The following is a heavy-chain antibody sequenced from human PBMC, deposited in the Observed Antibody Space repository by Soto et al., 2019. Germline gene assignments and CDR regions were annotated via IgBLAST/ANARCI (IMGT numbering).Heavy chain of an antibody. CDR3: AKDDGVVVVPAAIFTPSNYGMDV. Sequence: PGGSLRLSCAASGFTFSSYAMSWVRQAPGKGLEWVSAISGSGGSTYYADSVKGRFTISRDNSKNTLYLQMNSLRAEDTAVYYCAKDDGVVVVPAAIFTPSNYGMDVWGQGTTVTVSS. D-gene: IGHD2-2*02. J-gene: IGHJ6*02. CDR2: ISGSGGST. V-gene: IGHV3-23*01. CDR1: GFTFSSYA.